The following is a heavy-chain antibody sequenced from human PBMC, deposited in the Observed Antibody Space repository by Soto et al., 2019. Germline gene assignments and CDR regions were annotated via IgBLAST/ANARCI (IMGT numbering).Heavy chain of an antibody. V-gene: IGHV1-2*04. CDR2: INPNSGGT. CDR1: GYTFTGYY. J-gene: IGHJ5*02. CDR3: AREGCSGGRCYSYEGWFDP. D-gene: IGHD2-15*01. Sequence: ASVKVSCKAPGYTFTGYYMYWVRQAPGQGLEWMGWINPNSGGTNYAQKFQGWVTMTRDTSMSTAYMELSRLRSDDTAVYYCAREGCSGGRCYSYEGWFDPWGQGTLVTVSS.